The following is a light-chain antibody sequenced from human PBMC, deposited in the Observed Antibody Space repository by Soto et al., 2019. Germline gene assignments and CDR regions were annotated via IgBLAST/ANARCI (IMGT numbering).Light chain of an antibody. V-gene: IGKV3-11*01. CDR3: QQRSNWPPIT. J-gene: IGKJ3*01. Sequence: EIVLTQSPATLSLSPGDRATVSCRASQSVDWYVAWYQHKPGKAPRLLIYDASTRATGIPDRFSGSGSGTDFTLTISSLEPEVFAVYYCQQRSNWPPITFGPGTKVDMK. CDR1: QSVDWY. CDR2: DAS.